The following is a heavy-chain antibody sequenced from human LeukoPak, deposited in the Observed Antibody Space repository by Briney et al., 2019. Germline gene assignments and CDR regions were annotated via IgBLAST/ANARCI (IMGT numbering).Heavy chain of an antibody. V-gene: IGHV4-38-2*02. CDR1: GYSISNRYY. J-gene: IGHJ4*02. CDR2: IYHSGST. D-gene: IGHD3-10*01. Sequence: SETLSLTCTVSGYSISNRYYWGWIRQPPGKGLEWIGSIYHSGSTDYNASLKSRVTISVDTSKNQFSLKLSSVTAADTAVYYCARGPAVTMVRGVSLSWIDYWGQGTLVTVSS. CDR3: ARGPAVTMVRGVSLSWIDY.